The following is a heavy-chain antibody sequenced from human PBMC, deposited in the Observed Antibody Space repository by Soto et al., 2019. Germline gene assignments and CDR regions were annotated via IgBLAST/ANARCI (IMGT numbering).Heavy chain of an antibody. Sequence: QVQLQESGPGLVKPSETLSLTCTVSGGSISSYYWSWIRQPPGKGLEWIGYIYYSGSTNYNPSLKSRVTISVDTSKNQFSLKLSSVTAADTAVYYCARLGHPPYCSGGSCYLWGSWDIDYYMDVWGKGTTVTVSS. V-gene: IGHV4-59*08. CDR1: GGSISSYY. CDR2: IYYSGST. D-gene: IGHD2-15*01. CDR3: ARLGHPPYCSGGSCYLWGSWDIDYYMDV. J-gene: IGHJ6*03.